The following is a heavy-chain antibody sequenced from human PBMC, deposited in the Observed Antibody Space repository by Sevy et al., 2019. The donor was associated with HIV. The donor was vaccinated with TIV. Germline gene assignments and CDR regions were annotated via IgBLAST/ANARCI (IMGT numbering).Heavy chain of an antibody. CDR1: GGTFSSYG. D-gene: IGHD6-19*01. V-gene: IGHV1-69*13. CDR2: IIPILGTV. Sequence: ASVKVSCKASGGTFSSYGISWVRQAPGQGLEWMGGIIPILGTVNYAQKFQGRVTITADESTKTAYMELSSLGSEETAVYYCGGGGGNGCYYFDYWGQETLVTVSS. J-gene: IGHJ4*02. CDR3: GGGGGNGCYYFDY.